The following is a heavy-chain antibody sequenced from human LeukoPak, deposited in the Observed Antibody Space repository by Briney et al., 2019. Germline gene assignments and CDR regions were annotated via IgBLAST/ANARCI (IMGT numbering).Heavy chain of an antibody. CDR3: ARAPVGWLAIDY. J-gene: IGHJ4*02. Sequence: SQTLSLTCTVCGRSISSGDYYWRWIRQPPGNGLEGIGYIYYSGSTYYNPSLKSRVTISVDTSKNQFSLKMSTLTAADTAVYYCARAPVGWLAIDYWGQGNLVTVSS. D-gene: IGHD3-22*01. CDR2: IYYSGST. CDR1: GRSISSGDYY. V-gene: IGHV4-30-4*08.